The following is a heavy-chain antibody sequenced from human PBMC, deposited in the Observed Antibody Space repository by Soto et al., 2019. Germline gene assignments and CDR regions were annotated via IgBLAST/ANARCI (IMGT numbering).Heavy chain of an antibody. CDR3: AIGPKVRGVIPFDY. CDR2: IIPIFGTA. J-gene: IGHJ4*02. V-gene: IGHV1-69*13. Sequence: SVKVSCKASGGTFSSYAISWVRQAPGQGLEWMGGIIPIFGTANYAQKFQGRVTITADESTSTAYMELSSLRSEDTAVYYCAIGPKVRGVIPFDYWGQGTLVTVSS. CDR1: GGTFSSYA. D-gene: IGHD3-10*01.